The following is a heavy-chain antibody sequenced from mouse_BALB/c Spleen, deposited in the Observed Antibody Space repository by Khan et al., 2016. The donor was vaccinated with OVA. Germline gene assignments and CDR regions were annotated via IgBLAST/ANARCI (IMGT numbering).Heavy chain of an antibody. CDR2: IGPGSGNT. J-gene: IGHJ4*01. CDR1: GYTFTSYW. Sequence: DLVKPGASVKLSCKASGYTFTSYWINWIKQRPGQGLEWVGHIGPGSGNTYYNEIFKGKATLTVDTSSSTAYIQLNSLSSEDSAVYFCATSNYYDNGRYAMDYWGQGTSVTVSS. V-gene: IGHV1S41*01. D-gene: IGHD2-4*01. CDR3: ATSNYYDNGRYAMDY.